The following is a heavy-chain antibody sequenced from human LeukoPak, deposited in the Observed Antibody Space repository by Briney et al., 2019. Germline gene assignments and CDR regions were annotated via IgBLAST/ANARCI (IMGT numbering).Heavy chain of an antibody. J-gene: IGHJ4*02. CDR1: GGSISSSSYY. V-gene: IGHV4-39*01. D-gene: IGHD3-3*01. CDR3: ARRSGSTLADYYFDY. Sequence: KPSETLSLTCTVSGGSISSSSYYWGWIRQPPGKGLEWIGGIYYSGSTYYNPSLKSRVTISVDTSKNQFSLKLSSVTAADTAVYYCARRSGSTLADYYFDYWGQGTLVTVSS. CDR2: IYYSGST.